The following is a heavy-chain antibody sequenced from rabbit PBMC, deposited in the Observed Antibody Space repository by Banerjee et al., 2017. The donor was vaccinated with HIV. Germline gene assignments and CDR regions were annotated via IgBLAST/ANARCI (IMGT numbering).Heavy chain of an antibody. Sequence: QEQLVESGGGLVQPEGSLTLTCTASGFTISSTYYMCWVRQAPGKGLEWIACIGNGSSGSTAYASWVNGRFTISKTSSTTVTLQMTSLTAADTATYFCARDLAGVIGWNFNLWGPGTLVTVS. CDR1: GFTISSTYY. CDR3: ARDLAGVIGWNFNL. V-gene: IGHV1S45*01. D-gene: IGHD4-1*01. J-gene: IGHJ4*01. CDR2: IGNGSSGST.